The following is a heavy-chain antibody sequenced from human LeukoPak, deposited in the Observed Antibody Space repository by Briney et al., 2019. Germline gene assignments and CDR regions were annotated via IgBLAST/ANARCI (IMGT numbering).Heavy chain of an antibody. CDR1: GGSFSGYY. Sequence: SETLSLTCAVYGGSFSGYYWSWIRQSPGKGLEWIGEINHSGSTNYNPSLKSRVTISVDTSKDQFSLKLSSVTAADTAVYYCARASRGLPKWFDPWGQGTLVTVSS. J-gene: IGHJ5*02. CDR3: ARASRGLPKWFDP. CDR2: INHSGST. D-gene: IGHD2-15*01. V-gene: IGHV4-34*01.